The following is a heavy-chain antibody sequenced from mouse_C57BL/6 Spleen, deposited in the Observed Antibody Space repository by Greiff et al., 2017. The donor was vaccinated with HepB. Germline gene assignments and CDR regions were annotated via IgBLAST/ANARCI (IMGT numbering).Heavy chain of an antibody. Sequence: EVHLVESGAELVRPGASVKLSCTASGFNIKDDYMHWVKQRPEQGLEWIGWIDPENGDTEYASKFQGKATITADTSSNTAYLQLSSLTSEDTAVYYCTPMVTAAWGQGTLVTVSA. V-gene: IGHV14-4*01. CDR1: GFNIKDDY. CDR2: IDPENGDT. D-gene: IGHD2-2*01. J-gene: IGHJ3*01. CDR3: TPMVTAA.